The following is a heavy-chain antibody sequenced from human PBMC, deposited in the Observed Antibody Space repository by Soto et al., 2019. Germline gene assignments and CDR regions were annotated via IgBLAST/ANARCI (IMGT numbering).Heavy chain of an antibody. Sequence: QVTLKESGPVLVKPTETLTLPCTVSGFSLRNARMGVSWIRQPPGKDLEWLAHILSSDEKSYNTSLKGRVTLSKDTSKSQVVLTRTSVDPVDTATYFCARRLAVNDYYYSVDVWGEGTTVTVSS. CDR2: ILSSDEK. V-gene: IGHV2-26*01. CDR1: GFSLRNARMG. D-gene: IGHD2-8*01. J-gene: IGHJ6*03. CDR3: ARRLAVNDYYYSVDV.